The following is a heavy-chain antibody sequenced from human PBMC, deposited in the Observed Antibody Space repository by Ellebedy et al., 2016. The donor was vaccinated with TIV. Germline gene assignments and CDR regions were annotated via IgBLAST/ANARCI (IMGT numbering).Heavy chain of an antibody. J-gene: IGHJ6*02. CDR2: INPNSGGT. CDR3: ASPRTHGRGRVYYYGMDV. Sequence: AASVKVSCKASGYTFTGYYMHWVRQAPGQGLEWMGWINPNSGGTNYAQKFQGRVTMTRDTSTSTVYMELSSLRSEDTAVYYCASPRTHGRGRVYYYGMDVWGQGTTVTVSS. V-gene: IGHV1-2*02. D-gene: IGHD3-16*01. CDR1: GYTFTGYY.